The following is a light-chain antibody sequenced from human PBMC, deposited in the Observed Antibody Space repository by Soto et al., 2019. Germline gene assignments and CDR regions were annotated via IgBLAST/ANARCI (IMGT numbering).Light chain of an antibody. CDR1: QSVSSY. CDR3: QQYDNSPLT. Sequence: EIVLTQSPATLSLSPGERSTLSCRASQSVSSYLAWYQQKPGQAPRLLIFGASNRPTGIPARFSGSGSGTGFTLTISNLEPEDFAVYYCQQYDNSPLTFGGGTKVDI. J-gene: IGKJ4*01. V-gene: IGKV3-11*01. CDR2: GAS.